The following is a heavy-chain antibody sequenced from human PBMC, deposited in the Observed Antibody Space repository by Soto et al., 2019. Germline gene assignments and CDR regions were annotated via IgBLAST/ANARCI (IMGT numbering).Heavy chain of an antibody. V-gene: IGHV4-39*01. CDR2: IYYSGST. CDR1: GGSISSSSYY. CDR3: ARHAQQWLVRFDY. J-gene: IGHJ4*02. D-gene: IGHD6-19*01. Sequence: QLQLQESGPELVKPSETLSLTCTVSGGSISSSSYYWGWIRQPPGKVLEWIGSIYYSGSTYYNPSLKSRVTISVDTSKNQFSLKLSSVTAGDTAVYYCARHAQQWLVRFDYWGQGTLVTVSS.